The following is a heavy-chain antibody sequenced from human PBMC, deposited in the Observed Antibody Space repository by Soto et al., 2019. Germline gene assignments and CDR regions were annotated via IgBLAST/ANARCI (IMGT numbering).Heavy chain of an antibody. CDR1: GFTFSGYA. CDR2: ISSSSNTI. D-gene: IGHD1-26*01. Sequence: EVQLVESGGGLVKPGGSLRLSCAASGFTFSGYAMNWVRQAPGEGLEWVSFISSSSNTIYYAESVRGRFTISRDNAKNSLYLQMNSLRVEYTAVYYCARDAGGATYNWGQGTLVTVSS. CDR3: ARDAGGATYN. J-gene: IGHJ4*02. V-gene: IGHV3-21*02.